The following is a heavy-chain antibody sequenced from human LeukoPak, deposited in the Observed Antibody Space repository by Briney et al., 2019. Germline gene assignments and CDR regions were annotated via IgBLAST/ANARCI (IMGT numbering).Heavy chain of an antibody. CDR1: GGSISSGGYY. D-gene: IGHD6-13*01. CDR2: IYYSGST. J-gene: IGHJ5*02. Sequence: SQTLSLTCTVSGGSISSGGYYWSWIRQHPGKGLEWIGYIYYSGSTNYNPSLKSRVTISVDTSKNQFSLKLSSVTAADTAVYYCARVKQQLANNWFDPWGQGTLVTVSS. V-gene: IGHV4-31*03. CDR3: ARVKQQLANNWFDP.